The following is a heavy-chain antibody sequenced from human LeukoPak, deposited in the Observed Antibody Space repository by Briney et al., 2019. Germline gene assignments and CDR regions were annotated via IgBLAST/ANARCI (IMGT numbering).Heavy chain of an antibody. CDR3: ARGEYYYDSSGYYFY. CDR2: IYYSGST. CDR1: GGSISSSSYY. J-gene: IGHJ4*02. D-gene: IGHD3-22*01. V-gene: IGHV4-39*01. Sequence: SETLSLTCTVSGGSISSSSYYWGWIRQPPGKGLEWIGSIYYSGSTYYNPSLKSRVTISVDTSKNQFSLKLSFVTAADTAVYYCARGEYYYDSSGYYFYWGQGTLVTVSS.